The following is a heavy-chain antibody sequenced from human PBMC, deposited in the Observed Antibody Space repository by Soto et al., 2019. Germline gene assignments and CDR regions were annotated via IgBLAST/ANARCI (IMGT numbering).Heavy chain of an antibody. CDR1: GFTFSSYA. Sequence: PGGSLRLSCAASGFTFSSYAMSWVRQAPGKGLEWVSAISGSGGSTYYADSVKGRFTISRDNSKNTLYLQMNSLRAEDTAVYYCAKEALRYFDWYISPFDYWGQGTLVTVSS. V-gene: IGHV3-23*01. J-gene: IGHJ4*02. CDR3: AKEALRYFDWYISPFDY. CDR2: ISGSGGST. D-gene: IGHD3-9*01.